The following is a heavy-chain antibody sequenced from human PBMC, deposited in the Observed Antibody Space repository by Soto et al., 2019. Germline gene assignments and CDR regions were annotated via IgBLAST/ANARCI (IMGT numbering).Heavy chain of an antibody. CDR1: GFTFSSYS. CDR2: ISSSSSTI. CDR3: PSGKDYAEGGY. Sequence: EVQLVESGGGLVQPGGSLRLSCAASGFTFSSYSMNWVRQAPGKGLEWVSYISSSSSTIYYADSVKGRFTISRDIAKNLLYLQMNSLRDEDTAVDCCPSGKDYAEGGYWGQGTLVTVSS. V-gene: IGHV3-48*02. D-gene: IGHD4-17*01. J-gene: IGHJ4*02.